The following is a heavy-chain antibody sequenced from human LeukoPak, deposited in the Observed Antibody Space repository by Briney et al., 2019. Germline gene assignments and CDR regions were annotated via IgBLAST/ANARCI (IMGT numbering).Heavy chain of an antibody. CDR2: IHYSGST. CDR3: AREGIAAGLDYFDY. J-gene: IGHJ4*02. CDR1: GGSISSSSYY. D-gene: IGHD6-13*01. V-gene: IGHV4-39*07. Sequence: SETLSLTCTVSGGSISSSSYYWGWIRQSPGTGLEWIGSIHYSGSTYYNPSLKSRVTISVDTSKNQFSLKLSSVTAADTAVYYCAREGIAAGLDYFDYWGQGTLVTVSS.